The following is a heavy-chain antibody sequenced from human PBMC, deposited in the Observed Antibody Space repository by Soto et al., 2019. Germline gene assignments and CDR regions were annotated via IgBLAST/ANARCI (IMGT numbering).Heavy chain of an antibody. CDR3: ARGPHYYDSSGYYLDY. D-gene: IGHD3-22*01. J-gene: IGHJ4*02. V-gene: IGHV3-33*01. CDR2: IWYDGSNK. CDR1: GFTFSSYG. Sequence: GGSLRLSCAASGFTFSSYGMHWVRQAPGKGPEWVAVIWYDGSNKYYADSVKGRFTISRDNSKNTLYLQMNSLRAEDTAVYYCARGPHYYDSSGYYLDYWGQGTLVTVSS.